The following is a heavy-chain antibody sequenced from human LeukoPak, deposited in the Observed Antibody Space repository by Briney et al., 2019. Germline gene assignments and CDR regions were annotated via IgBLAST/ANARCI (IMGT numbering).Heavy chain of an antibody. D-gene: IGHD3-10*01. CDR3: ARPDLNGSRSPLDY. J-gene: IGHJ4*02. Sequence: SETLSLTCTVSGGSISSYYWSWIRQPAGKGLEWIGRIYTSGSTNYNPSLKSRVTISVDKSKIQFSLKLSSVTAADTAVYYCARPDLNGSRSPLDYWGQGTLFTVSS. V-gene: IGHV4-4*07. CDR1: GGSISSYY. CDR2: IYTSGST.